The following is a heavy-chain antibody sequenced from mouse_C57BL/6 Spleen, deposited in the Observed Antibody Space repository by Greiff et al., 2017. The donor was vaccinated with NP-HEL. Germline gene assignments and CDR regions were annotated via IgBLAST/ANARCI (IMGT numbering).Heavy chain of an antibody. Sequence: VHVKQSVAELVRPGASVKLSCTASGFNIKNTYMHWVKQRPEQGLEWIGRIDPANGNTKYAPKFQGKATITADTSSNTAYLQRSSLTSEDTAIYYCARGGGSSLDAMDYWGQGTSVTVSS. CDR3: ARGGGSSLDAMDY. CDR2: IDPANGNT. CDR1: GFNIKNTY. D-gene: IGHD1-1*01. J-gene: IGHJ4*01. V-gene: IGHV14-3*01.